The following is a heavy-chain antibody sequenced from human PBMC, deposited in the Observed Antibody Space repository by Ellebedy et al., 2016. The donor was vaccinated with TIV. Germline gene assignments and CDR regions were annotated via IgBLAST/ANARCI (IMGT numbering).Heavy chain of an antibody. D-gene: IGHD4-23*01. CDR3: ARDPVGVGPAFDV. CDR2: IYRGADGGDT. Sequence: GESLKISCAASGFNVTTNYMNWVRLAPGKGLEWVSVIYRGADGGDTYYADSVRGRFTISRDNSKNTLYLHMNRLRAEDTAIYYCARDPVGVGPAFDVWGQGTMVTVSS. J-gene: IGHJ3*01. CDR1: GFNVTTNY. V-gene: IGHV3-53*01.